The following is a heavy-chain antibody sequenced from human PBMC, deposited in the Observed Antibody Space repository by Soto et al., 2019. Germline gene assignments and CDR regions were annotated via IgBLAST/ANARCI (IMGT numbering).Heavy chain of an antibody. J-gene: IGHJ4*02. D-gene: IGHD3-3*01. Sequence: GGSLRLSCAASGFTFSSYGMHWVRQAPGKGLEWVAVIWYDGSNKYYADSVKGRFTTSRDNAKNSLYLQMNSLRAEDTAVYYCARDLGFFDNYFDYWGQGTLVTVSS. CDR2: IWYDGSNK. V-gene: IGHV3-33*01. CDR3: ARDLGFFDNYFDY. CDR1: GFTFSSYG.